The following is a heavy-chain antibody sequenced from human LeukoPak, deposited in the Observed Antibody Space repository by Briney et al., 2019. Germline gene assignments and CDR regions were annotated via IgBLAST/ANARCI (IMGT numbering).Heavy chain of an antibody. V-gene: IGHV3-48*02. D-gene: IGHD7-27*01. J-gene: IGHJ3*01. CDR1: GFTFSSHS. CDR3: AREDDDWGPNTLDV. Sequence: GGSLRLSCAASGFTFSSHSMNWVRQAPGKGLEWLSYIDSGGNIYYRDSVKGRFTISRDNAQDSLYLQMDSLRDEDTAVYYCAREDDDWGPNTLDVWGQGTVVTVSS. CDR2: IDSGGNI.